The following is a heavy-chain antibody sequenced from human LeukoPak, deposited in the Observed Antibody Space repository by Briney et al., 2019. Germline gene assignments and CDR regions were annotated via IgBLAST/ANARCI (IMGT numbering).Heavy chain of an antibody. CDR1: AFIFNNYY. V-gene: IGHV3-11*04. Sequence: GGSLRLSCAASAFIFNNYYMSWIRQAPEKGLECVSYISNSGSTMFYAVSVKGRFTISRDNAKNSLYLQMNSLRAEDTAVYYCARDSYQLLYPQYYYYMDVWGKGTTVTVSS. J-gene: IGHJ6*03. CDR2: ISNSGSTM. CDR3: ARDSYQLLYPQYYYYMDV. D-gene: IGHD2-2*02.